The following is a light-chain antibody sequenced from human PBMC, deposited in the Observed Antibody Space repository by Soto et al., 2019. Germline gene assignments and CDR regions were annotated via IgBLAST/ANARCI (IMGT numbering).Light chain of an antibody. Sequence: AIQMTQPPSSLSASVGYRVTITCRSSHGIRNDLGWYHQKPGKAPKLLIYASSILQSGVPSGFSGSGSGTDFTLTISSLQPEDFATYYCLQDYNYPLTFGGGTKVDIK. V-gene: IGKV1-6*01. CDR1: HGIRND. CDR2: ASS. CDR3: LQDYNYPLT. J-gene: IGKJ4*01.